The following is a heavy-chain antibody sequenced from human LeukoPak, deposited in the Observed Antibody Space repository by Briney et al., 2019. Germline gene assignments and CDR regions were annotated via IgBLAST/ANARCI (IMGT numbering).Heavy chain of an antibody. J-gene: IGHJ4*02. V-gene: IGHV3-23*01. D-gene: IGHD4-17*01. CDR3: AKVSLVYGDYEVAYYFDY. CDR1: GFTFSSYA. CDR2: ISGSGGST. Sequence: GGSLRLSCAASGFTFSSYAMSWVRQAPGKGLEWVSAISGSGGSTYYADSVKGRFTISRDNSKNTLYLQMNSLRAEDTAVYYCAKVSLVYGDYEVAYYFDYWGQGTLVTVSS.